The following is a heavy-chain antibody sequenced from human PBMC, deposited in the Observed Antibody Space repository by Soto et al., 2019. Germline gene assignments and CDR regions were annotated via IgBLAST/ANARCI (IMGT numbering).Heavy chain of an antibody. CDR2: IYYSGST. D-gene: IGHD3-22*01. Sequence: PSETLSLTCTVSGGSISSYYWSWIRQPPGKGLEWIGYIYYSGSTNYNPSLKSRVTISVDTSKNQFSLKLSSVTAADTAVYYCARGGYYYDSSGYYWFDPWGQGTLVTVSS. CDR3: ARGGYYYDSSGYYWFDP. CDR1: GGSISSYY. J-gene: IGHJ5*02. V-gene: IGHV4-59*01.